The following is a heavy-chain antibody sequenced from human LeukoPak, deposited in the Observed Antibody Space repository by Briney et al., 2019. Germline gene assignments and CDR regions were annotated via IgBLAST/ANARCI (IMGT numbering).Heavy chain of an antibody. J-gene: IGHJ4*02. V-gene: IGHV3-23*01. CDR2: ISGSGSST. D-gene: IGHD5-18*01. Sequence: PGGSLRLSCAASGFTFSSYDMSWVRQAPGKGLEWVSGISGSGSSTYYADSVKGRFTISRDNSKNTLYLQMNSLRAEDTAVYYCARDSSSTQQLWFVYWGQGTLVTVSS. CDR3: ARDSSSTQQLWFVY. CDR1: GFTFSSYD.